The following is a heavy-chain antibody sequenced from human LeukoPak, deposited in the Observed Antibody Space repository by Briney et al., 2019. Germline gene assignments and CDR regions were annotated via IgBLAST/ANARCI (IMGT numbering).Heavy chain of an antibody. D-gene: IGHD3-10*01. V-gene: IGHV5-51*01. Sequence: GESLQISFKGSGYLFTSYWIGWVRQMPGKGLEWMGIIYPGDSDTRFSPSFQGQVTISADKSISTAYLQWSSLKASDTAMYYCARRGLYGSGTYYADYWGQGTLLTVSS. CDR1: GYLFTSYW. J-gene: IGHJ4*02. CDR2: IYPGDSDT. CDR3: ARRGLYGSGTYYADY.